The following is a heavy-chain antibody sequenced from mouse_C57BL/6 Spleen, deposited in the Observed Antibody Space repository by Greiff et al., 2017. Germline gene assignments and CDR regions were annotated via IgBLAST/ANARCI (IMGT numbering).Heavy chain of an antibody. V-gene: IGHV6-6*01. D-gene: IGHD2-1*01. CDR2: IRNKANNHAT. Sequence: EVQLVESGGGLVQPGGSMKLSCAASGFTFSDAWMDWVRQSPEKGLEWVAEIRNKANNHATYYAESVKGRFTISRDDSKSSVYLQMNSLRAEDTGIYYCTRPRNYDYAMDYWGQGTSVTVSS. CDR3: TRPRNYDYAMDY. J-gene: IGHJ4*01. CDR1: GFTFSDAW.